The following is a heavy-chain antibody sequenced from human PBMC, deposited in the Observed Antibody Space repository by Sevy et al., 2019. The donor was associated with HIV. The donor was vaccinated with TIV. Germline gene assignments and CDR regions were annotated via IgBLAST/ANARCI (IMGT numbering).Heavy chain of an antibody. CDR3: AGGRYDSSGSFDAFDI. D-gene: IGHD3-22*01. CDR2: IYGSGGTT. Sequence: GGSLRLSCAASGFTFRSYAMNWVRQAPGKGLEWVSTIYGSGGTTYYADSVKGRFTISRDNSENTLYLQMNRLRDEDTAVYFCAGGRYDSSGSFDAFDIWGQGTMVTVSS. CDR1: GFTFRSYA. V-gene: IGHV3-23*01. J-gene: IGHJ3*02.